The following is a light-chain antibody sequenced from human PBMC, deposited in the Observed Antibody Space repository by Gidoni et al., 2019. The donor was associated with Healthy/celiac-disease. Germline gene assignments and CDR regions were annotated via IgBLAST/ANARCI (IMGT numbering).Light chain of an antibody. V-gene: IGLV2-23*01. CDR2: EGS. J-gene: IGLJ2*01. CDR1: SSDVGSYNL. Sequence: QSALTHPASLSGSPGQSITISCTGTSSDVGSYNLVSWYQQHPGKAPKLMIYEGSKRPSGVSNRFSGSKSGNTASLTISGLQAEDEADYYCCSYAGSSTLVFGGGTKLTVL. CDR3: CSYAGSSTLV.